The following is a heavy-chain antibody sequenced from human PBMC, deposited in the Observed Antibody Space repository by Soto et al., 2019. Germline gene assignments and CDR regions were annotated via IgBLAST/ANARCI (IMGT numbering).Heavy chain of an antibody. CDR2: ITPFSGDV. Sequence: SVKVSCKALGNTFTYRYLHWVRQAPGQALEWMGWITPFSGDVHYAQKFQERVTITRDRSINTAYMQMSSLRSEDTAMYFCAGGGAGSGPFTWELPDHWGQGTLVTVSS. CDR3: AGGGAGSGPFTWELPDH. D-gene: IGHD1-26*01. V-gene: IGHV1-45*02. CDR1: GNTFTYRY. J-gene: IGHJ4*02.